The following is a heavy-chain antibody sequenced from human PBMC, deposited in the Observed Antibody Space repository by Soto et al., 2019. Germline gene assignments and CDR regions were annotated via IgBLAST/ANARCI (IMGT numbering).Heavy chain of an antibody. V-gene: IGHV4-59*01. Sequence: QVQLQESGPGLVKPSETLSLTCTVSGGSISSYYWSWIRQPPGKGLEWIGYIYYSGSTNYNPSLKSRVTISVDTSKNQFSLKLCSVTAADTAVYYCARCFSSSWNVFDSWGQGTLVTVSS. CDR2: IYYSGST. CDR1: GGSISSYY. CDR3: ARCFSSSWNVFDS. D-gene: IGHD6-13*01. J-gene: IGHJ4*02.